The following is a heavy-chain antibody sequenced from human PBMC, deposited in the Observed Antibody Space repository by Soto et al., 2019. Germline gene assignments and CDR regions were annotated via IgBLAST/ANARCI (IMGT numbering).Heavy chain of an antibody. Sequence: EVQLLESGGGLVQPGGSLRLSCAASGFTFSSYAMSWVRQAPGKGLEWVSAISGSGGSTYYADSVKGRFTISRDNYKNPLYLQMNSLRAEDTAVYYCAKGANYYYYYMDVWGKGTTVTVSS. CDR1: GFTFSSYA. CDR3: AKGANYYYYYMDV. J-gene: IGHJ6*03. CDR2: ISGSGGST. V-gene: IGHV3-23*01.